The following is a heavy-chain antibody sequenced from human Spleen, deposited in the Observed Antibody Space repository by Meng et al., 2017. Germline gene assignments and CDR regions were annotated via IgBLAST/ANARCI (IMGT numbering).Heavy chain of an antibody. CDR1: GFSFSSYE. CDR2: ISGSGGST. J-gene: IGHJ4*02. D-gene: IGHD3-22*01. Sequence: GGSLRLSCSASGFSFSSYEMNWVRQAPGKGLEWVSAISGSGGSTYYADSVKGRFTISRDNSKNTLYLQMNSLRAEDTAVYYCAKDIPQDDSSGYYARFDYWDQGSLVTVSS. CDR3: AKDIPQDDSSGYYARFDY. V-gene: IGHV3-23*01.